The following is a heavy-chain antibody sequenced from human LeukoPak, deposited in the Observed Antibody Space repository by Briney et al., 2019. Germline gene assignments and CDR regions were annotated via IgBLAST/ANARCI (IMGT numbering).Heavy chain of an antibody. CDR3: ASGRTDIVVVPATLRNYYFDY. Sequence: SVKVSCKASGGTFSIYDIFWVRQAPGQGLEWMGGIIPIFGTAKYAQKFQGRVTITADKSTSTAYMEVSSLRSEDTAVYYCASGRTDIVVVPATLRNYYFDYWGQGTLVTVSS. D-gene: IGHD2-2*01. J-gene: IGHJ4*02. CDR1: GGTFSIYD. V-gene: IGHV1-69*06. CDR2: IIPIFGTA.